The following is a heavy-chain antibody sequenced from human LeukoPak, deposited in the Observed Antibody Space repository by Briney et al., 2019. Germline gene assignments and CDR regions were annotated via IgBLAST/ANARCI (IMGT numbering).Heavy chain of an antibody. V-gene: IGHV1-46*01. CDR1: GYTFTSYY. CDR2: INPSGGST. J-gene: IGHJ6*02. D-gene: IGHD6-25*01. CDR3: ARGDSSGPYYYYGMDV. Sequence: ASVKVSCKASGYTFTSYYMHWVRQAPGQGLEWMGIINPSGGSTSYAQKFQGRVTMTRDTSTSTVYMELSSLRSEDTAVYYCARGDSSGPYYYYGMDVWGQGTTVTVSS.